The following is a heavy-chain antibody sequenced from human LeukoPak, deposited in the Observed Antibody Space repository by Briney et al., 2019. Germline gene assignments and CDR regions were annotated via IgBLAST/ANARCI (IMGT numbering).Heavy chain of an antibody. J-gene: IGHJ4*02. D-gene: IGHD6-19*01. V-gene: IGHV3-23*01. CDR3: AKRMYGSGGDYFDY. CDR2: ISGSAHST. Sequence: GGSLRLSCATSGFTFNNYAMSWVRQAPGKGLEWVSGISGSAHSTDYADSVKGRFTISRDNSKNTLYLQMNSLRAEDTAIYYCAKRMYGSGGDYFDYWGQGTLVNVSS. CDR1: GFTFNNYA.